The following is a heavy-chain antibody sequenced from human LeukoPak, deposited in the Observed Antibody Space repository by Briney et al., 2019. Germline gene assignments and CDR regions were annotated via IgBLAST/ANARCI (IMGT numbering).Heavy chain of an antibody. CDR2: ISGSGGST. CDR3: AKDLEYYYGSGSEDAFDI. V-gene: IGHV3-23*01. J-gene: IGHJ3*02. CDR1: GFTFSSYG. D-gene: IGHD3-10*01. Sequence: GGSLRLSCAAPGFTFSSYGMSWVRQAPGKGLEWVSAISGSGGSTYYADSVKGRFTISRDNSKNTLYLQMNSLRAEDTAVYYCAKDLEYYYGSGSEDAFDIWGQGTMVTVSS.